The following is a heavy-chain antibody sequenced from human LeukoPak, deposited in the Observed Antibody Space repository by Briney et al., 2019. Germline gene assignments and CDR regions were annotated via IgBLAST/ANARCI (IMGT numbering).Heavy chain of an antibody. Sequence: PSETLSLTCTVSGGSISSYYWSWIRQPPGKGLEWIGYIYYSGSTNYNPSLKSRVTISVDTCKNQFSLKLSSVTAADTAVYYCARDMMVRGARYYYYGMDVWGQGTTVTVSS. J-gene: IGHJ6*02. D-gene: IGHD3-10*01. CDR2: IYYSGST. CDR1: GGSISSYY. CDR3: ARDMMVRGARYYYYGMDV. V-gene: IGHV4-59*01.